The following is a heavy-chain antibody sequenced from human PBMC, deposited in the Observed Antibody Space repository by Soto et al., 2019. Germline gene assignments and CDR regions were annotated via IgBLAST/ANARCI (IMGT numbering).Heavy chain of an antibody. CDR2: ISYDGGNK. V-gene: IGHV3-30-3*01. CDR1: GFTFSDYA. Sequence: ESVGGVVQPGRSLRLSCAASGFTFSDYAMLWVRQAPGKGLEWVALISYDGGNKYYADSVRGRFTISRDNSENTLYVQMNSLRAEDTAVYYCARDWRRAIDYWGQGTLVTVSS. J-gene: IGHJ4*02. CDR3: ARDWRRAIDY.